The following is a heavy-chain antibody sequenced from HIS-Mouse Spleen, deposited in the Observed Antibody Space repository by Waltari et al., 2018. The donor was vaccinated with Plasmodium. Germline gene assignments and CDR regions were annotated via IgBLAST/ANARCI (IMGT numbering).Heavy chain of an antibody. J-gene: IGHJ4*02. Sequence: QLQLQESCPGLVKPSETLSLTCTVSGGSISSSYWSWIRQPPGKGLEWIGYIYYSGSTNYNPSLKSRVTISVDTSKNQFSLKLSSVTAADTAVYYCARLRYSYGYFDYWGQGTLVTVSS. CDR3: ARLRYSYGYFDY. CDR1: GGSISSSY. CDR2: IYYSGST. V-gene: IGHV4-59*08. D-gene: IGHD5-18*01.